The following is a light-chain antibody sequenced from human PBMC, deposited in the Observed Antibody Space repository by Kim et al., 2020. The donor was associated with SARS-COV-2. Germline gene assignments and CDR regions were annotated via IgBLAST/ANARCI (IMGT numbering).Light chain of an antibody. CDR1: QSVRGL. Sequence: EIVMTQSPATLSVSPGERATLSCRASQSVRGLLAWYHQKPGQAPRLLIYGASARATGIPARFSGSGSGTEFTLTISSLQSEDSAVYYCQQYDNWPLAFGQGTKVEIK. CDR2: GAS. V-gene: IGKV3D-15*01. J-gene: IGKJ1*01. CDR3: QQYDNWPLA.